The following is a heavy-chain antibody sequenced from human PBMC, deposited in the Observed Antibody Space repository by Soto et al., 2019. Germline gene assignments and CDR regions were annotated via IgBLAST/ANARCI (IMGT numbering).Heavy chain of an antibody. V-gene: IGHV3-48*02. CDR1: GFSIRSDS. J-gene: IGHJ4*02. D-gene: IGHD3-22*01. CDR3: AGGYYYDSSGYRA. Sequence: EGSLILSWVASGFSIRSDSMNWVRQAPGKGLEWISYISSSSGTINYADSVKGRFTISRDTAKNSLSLQMVSLRDEDTAVYYCAGGYYYDSSGYRAWGQGT. CDR2: ISSSSGTI.